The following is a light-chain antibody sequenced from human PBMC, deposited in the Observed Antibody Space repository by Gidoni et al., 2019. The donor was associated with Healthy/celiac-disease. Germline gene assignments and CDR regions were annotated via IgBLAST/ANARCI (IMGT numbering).Light chain of an antibody. CDR3: QQYGSSPWT. CDR1: QSVSSSY. V-gene: IGKV3-20*01. CDR2: GAS. J-gene: IGKJ1*01. Sequence: ETVLTQSPGTLSLSPGERATLSCRASQSVSSSYLDWYQQKPGQAPRLLIYGASSWATGIPDRFSGSGSGTDFTLTISRLEPEDFAVYYCQQYGSSPWTFGQGTKVEIK.